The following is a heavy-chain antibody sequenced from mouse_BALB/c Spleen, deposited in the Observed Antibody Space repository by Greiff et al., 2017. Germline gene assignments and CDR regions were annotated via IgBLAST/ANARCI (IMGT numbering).Heavy chain of an antibody. D-gene: IGHD3-3*01. V-gene: IGHV5-4*02. J-gene: IGHJ4*01. CDR3: ARDRGLPYAMDY. CDR1: GFTFSDYY. CDR2: ISDGGSYT. Sequence: EVKLVESGGGLVKPGGSLKLSCAASGFTFSDYYMYWVRQTPEKRLEWVATISDGGSYTYYPDSVKGRFTISRDNAKNNLYLQMSSLKSEDTAMYYCARDRGLPYAMDYWGQGTSVTVSS.